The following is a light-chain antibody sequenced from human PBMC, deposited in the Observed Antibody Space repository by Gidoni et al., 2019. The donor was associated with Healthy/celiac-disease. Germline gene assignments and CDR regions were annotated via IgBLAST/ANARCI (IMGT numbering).Light chain of an antibody. CDR1: SSDVCVYNY. Sequence: QSALTQPASVSGTPGQSITISCTGTSSDVCVYNYVSWYQQHQGKAPKLMIYDVSNRPSGVSTRFSGSKSGNTASLTISGLQAEDEADYYCSSYTSSSTLVFGGGTKLTVL. CDR2: DVS. J-gene: IGLJ2*01. V-gene: IGLV2-14*01. CDR3: SSYTSSSTLV.